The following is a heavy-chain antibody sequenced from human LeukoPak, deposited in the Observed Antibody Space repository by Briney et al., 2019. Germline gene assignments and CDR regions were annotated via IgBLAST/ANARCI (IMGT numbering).Heavy chain of an antibody. CDR1: GFTFSSYW. V-gene: IGHV3-7*04. CDR3: ARISLDAFDI. J-gene: IGHJ3*02. Sequence: GGSQRLSCVASGFTFSSYWMTWVRQAPGKGLEWVANIKQDGSEKYYVGYVKGRFTISRDNAKNSLYLQMNSLRAEDTAVYHCARISLDAFDIWGQGTMVTVSS. CDR2: IKQDGSEK.